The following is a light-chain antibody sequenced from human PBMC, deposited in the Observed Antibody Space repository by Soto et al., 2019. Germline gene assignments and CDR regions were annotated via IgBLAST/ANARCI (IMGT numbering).Light chain of an antibody. V-gene: IGKV3-11*01. Sequence: EIVLTQSPATLSLSPGERVTLSCRASQSVSTSLAWYQQKPGQPPRLLIYDVSNRATGIPARFSGSGSGTDFALTITSLEPEDFAVYFCHQRYNWPRVTFGQGTQLEIK. CDR2: DVS. CDR3: HQRYNWPRVT. J-gene: IGKJ5*01. CDR1: QSVSTS.